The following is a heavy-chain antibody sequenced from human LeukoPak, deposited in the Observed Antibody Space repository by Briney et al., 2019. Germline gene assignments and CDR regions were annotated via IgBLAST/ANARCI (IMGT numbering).Heavy chain of an antibody. CDR3: ARGPASGSYFFDF. Sequence: GSSVKVSCKVSGYTLTELSIHWVRQAPGKGLEWRGGFDPEDGETIYAQKFQGRVTMTEDTSTDTAYMELSSLRSEDTAIYYCARGPASGSYFFDFWGQGTLVAVSS. V-gene: IGHV1-24*01. D-gene: IGHD1-26*01. CDR1: GYTLTELS. CDR2: FDPEDGET. J-gene: IGHJ4*02.